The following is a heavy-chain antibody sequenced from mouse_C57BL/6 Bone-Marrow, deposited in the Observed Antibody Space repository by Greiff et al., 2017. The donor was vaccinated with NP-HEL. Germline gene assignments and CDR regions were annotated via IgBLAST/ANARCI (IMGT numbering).Heavy chain of an antibody. D-gene: IGHD2-3*01. J-gene: IGHJ3*01. Sequence: EVKLVESGGGLVQPGGSLKLSCAASGFTFSDYGMAWVRQAPRKGPEWVAFISNLAYSIYYADTVTGRFTISRENAKNTLYLEMSSLRSEDTAMYYCARPDGYYVFAYWGQGTLVTVSA. V-gene: IGHV5-15*01. CDR2: ISNLAYSI. CDR1: GFTFSDYG. CDR3: ARPDGYYVFAY.